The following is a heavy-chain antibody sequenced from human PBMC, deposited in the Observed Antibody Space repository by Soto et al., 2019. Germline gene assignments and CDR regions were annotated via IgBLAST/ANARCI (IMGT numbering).Heavy chain of an antibody. CDR1: GFTFTSYW. Sequence: RGASLKISCKGSGFTFTSYWIAWVRQMPGKGLEWMGIIYPGDSDSSYSPSFQGQVTISADKSINTAYLHWSSLKASDTAIYYCAKHEGYCSTTTCSNFDYWGQGTLVTVSS. CDR2: IYPGDSDS. V-gene: IGHV5-51*01. D-gene: IGHD2-2*01. J-gene: IGHJ4*02. CDR3: AKHEGYCSTTTCSNFDY.